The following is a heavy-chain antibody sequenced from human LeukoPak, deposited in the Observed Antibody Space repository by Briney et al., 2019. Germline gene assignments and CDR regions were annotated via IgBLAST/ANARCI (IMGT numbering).Heavy chain of an antibody. CDR1: GGSISSYY. CDR3: ARGSGLFSTFDY. Sequence: SGTLSLTCTVSGGSISSYYWSWIRQPPGKGLEWIGYIYYSGSTNYNPSLKSRVTISVDTSKNQFSLKLSSVTAADTAVYYCARGSGLFSTFDYWGQGTLVTVSS. CDR2: IYYSGST. D-gene: IGHD3-10*01. J-gene: IGHJ4*02. V-gene: IGHV4-59*08.